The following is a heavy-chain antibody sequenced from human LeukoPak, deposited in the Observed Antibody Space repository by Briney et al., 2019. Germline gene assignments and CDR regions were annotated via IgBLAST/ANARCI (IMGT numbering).Heavy chain of an antibody. V-gene: IGHV3-21*01. CDR3: ARDRSRGYDY. Sequence: PGGTLRLSCAASGLTFSTYGMNWVRQAPGKGLEWVSSISSSSSYIYYADSVEGRFTISRDNAKNSLYLQMNSLRAEDTAVYYCARDRSRGYDYWGQGTLVTVSS. CDR2: ISSSSSYI. CDR1: GLTFSTYG. D-gene: IGHD1-26*01. J-gene: IGHJ4*02.